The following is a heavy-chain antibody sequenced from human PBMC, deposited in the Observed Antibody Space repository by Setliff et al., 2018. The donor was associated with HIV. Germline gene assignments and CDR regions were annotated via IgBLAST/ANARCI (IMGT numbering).Heavy chain of an antibody. CDR2: INHSGST. Sequence: SETLSLTCGVSGYSIRSGYYWGWIRQPPGKGLEWIGEINHSGSTNYNPSLKSRVTISVDTSKNQFSLKLSSVTAADTAVDYCASEAWTSYRSSSGYYYYYMDVWGKGTTVTVSS. J-gene: IGHJ6*03. D-gene: IGHD6-6*01. CDR1: GYSIRSGYY. V-gene: IGHV4-38-2*01. CDR3: ASEAWTSYRSSSGYYYYYMDV.